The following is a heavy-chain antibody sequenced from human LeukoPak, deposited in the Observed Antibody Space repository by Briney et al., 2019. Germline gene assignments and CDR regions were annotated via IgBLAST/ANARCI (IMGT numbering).Heavy chain of an antibody. CDR2: IYSGGST. J-gene: IGHJ6*03. CDR3: ARATGDPDYYYYYYMDV. CDR1: GFTVSSNY. Sequence: RSGGSLRLSCAASGFTVSSNYMSWVRQAPGKGLEWVSVIYSGGSTYYADSVKGRFTISRDNSKNTLYLQMNSLRAEDTAVYYCARATGDPDYYYYYYMDVWGKGTTVTVS. D-gene: IGHD2-21*02. V-gene: IGHV3-66*02.